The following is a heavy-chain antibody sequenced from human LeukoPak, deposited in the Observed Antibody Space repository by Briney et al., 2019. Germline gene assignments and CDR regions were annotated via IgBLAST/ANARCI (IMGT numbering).Heavy chain of an antibody. V-gene: IGHV3-21*01. Sequence: EGTLTLSCIASGFNFSSNSINWVRHAPGHGLDLVSSISSSSIYIYSADSVNGRFTLSRDNAKTSLYLQMNSLRAEDTAVYYCAREFLEQQPNRGFDPWGQGTLVTVSP. D-gene: IGHD6-13*01. CDR1: GFNFSSNS. CDR3: AREFLEQQPNRGFDP. CDR2: ISSSSIYI. J-gene: IGHJ5*02.